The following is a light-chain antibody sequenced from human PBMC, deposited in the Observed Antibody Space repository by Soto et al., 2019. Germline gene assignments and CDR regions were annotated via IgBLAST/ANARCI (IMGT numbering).Light chain of an antibody. V-gene: IGKV3-15*01. CDR2: GAS. J-gene: IGKJ1*01. Sequence: EIVMTQSPATLSVSPGERATLSCRASQSVSSNLAGYQQKPGQAPRLLIYGASTRATGIPGRFSGSGSGTEFTLTISSLQSEDFAVYYCQQYNNWPETFGQGTKVEIK. CDR3: QQYNNWPET. CDR1: QSVSSN.